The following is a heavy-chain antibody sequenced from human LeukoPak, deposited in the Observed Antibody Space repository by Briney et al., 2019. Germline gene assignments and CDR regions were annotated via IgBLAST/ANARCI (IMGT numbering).Heavy chain of an antibody. V-gene: IGHV4-59*01. D-gene: IGHD2-15*01. CDR3: ARGFYSGGSCYSAIFDH. CDR2: IYYSGST. J-gene: IGHJ4*02. CDR1: GGSISGYY. Sequence: SETLSLTCTVSGGSISGYYWSWIRQPPGKGLEWIGYIYYSGSTEYNTSLKSRVSISVDTSKNQFSLKLSSVTAADTAVYYCARGFYSGGSCYSAIFDHWGQGTLVTVSS.